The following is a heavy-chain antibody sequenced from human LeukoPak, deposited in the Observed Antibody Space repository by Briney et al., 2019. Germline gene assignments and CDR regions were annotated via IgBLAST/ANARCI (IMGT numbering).Heavy chain of an antibody. CDR3: AIPVPAAINY. D-gene: IGHD2-2*01. Sequence: GGSLRLSCAASGFTFTSYSMSWVRQAPGKGLEWVSGTSDRGDYTYYADSVKGRFTISRDNAKNSLYLQMNSLRAEDTAVYYCAIPVPAAINYWGQGTLVTVSS. V-gene: IGHV3-21*01. CDR2: TSDRGDYT. J-gene: IGHJ4*02. CDR1: GFTFTSYS.